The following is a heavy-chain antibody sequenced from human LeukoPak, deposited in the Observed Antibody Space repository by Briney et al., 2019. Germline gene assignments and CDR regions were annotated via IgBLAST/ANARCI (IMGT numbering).Heavy chain of an antibody. V-gene: IGHV3-30-3*01. CDR1: GFTFSSYA. CDR3: ARGDFRGERDY. J-gene: IGHJ4*02. D-gene: IGHD3-10*01. CDR2: ISYDGSNK. Sequence: PGRSLRLSCAASGFTFSSYAMHWVRQAPGKGLEWVAVISYDGSNKYYADSVKGRFTISRDNSKNTLYMQMNSLRGEDTAVYYCARGDFRGERDYWGQGTLVTVSS.